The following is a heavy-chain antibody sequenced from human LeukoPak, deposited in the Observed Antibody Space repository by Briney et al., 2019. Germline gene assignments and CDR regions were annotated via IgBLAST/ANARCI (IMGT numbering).Heavy chain of an antibody. CDR1: GFTFSSYG. CDR3: ARTMVRGVKGAFDI. D-gene: IGHD3-10*01. V-gene: IGHV3-30*03. J-gene: IGHJ3*02. Sequence: GGSLRLSCAASGFTFSSYGMHWVRQAPGKGLEWVAVISYDGSNKYYADSVKGRFTISRDNSKNTLYLQMNSLRAEDTAVYYCARTMVRGVKGAFDIWGQGTMVTVSS. CDR2: ISYDGSNK.